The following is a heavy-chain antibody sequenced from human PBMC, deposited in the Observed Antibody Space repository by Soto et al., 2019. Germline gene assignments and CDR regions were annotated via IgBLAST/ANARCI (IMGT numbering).Heavy chain of an antibody. J-gene: IGHJ5*02. Sequence: GESLKISCKGSGYSFTSYWINWVRQIPGRGLEWMGRIDPSDSYTNYSPSFQGHVIISADKSISTAYLQWSSLRASDTAMYYCALRRGGGRALRFDPWGQGTLVTVSS. CDR3: ALRRGGGRALRFDP. CDR1: GYSFTSYW. CDR2: IDPSDSYT. V-gene: IGHV5-10-1*01. D-gene: IGHD2-15*01.